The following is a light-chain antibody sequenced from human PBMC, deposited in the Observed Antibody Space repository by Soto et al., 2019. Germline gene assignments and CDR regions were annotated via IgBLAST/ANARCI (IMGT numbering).Light chain of an antibody. V-gene: IGLV4-69*01. CDR2: LNSDGSH. CDR3: QTWGTARV. CDR1: SGHSSYA. J-gene: IGLJ3*02. Sequence: QLVLTQSPSASASLGASVKLTCTLSSGHSSYAIAWHQQQPEKGPRYLMKLNSDGSHSKGDGIPDRFSGSSSGAERYLTISSLQSEDEADCYCQTWGTARVFGGGTKVTVL.